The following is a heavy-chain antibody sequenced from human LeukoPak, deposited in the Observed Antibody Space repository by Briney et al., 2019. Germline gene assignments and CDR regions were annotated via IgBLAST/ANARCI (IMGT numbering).Heavy chain of an antibody. Sequence: LSLTCAVSSSSISNTNRWGRARQPPGKGLEWNGEIYHAGTTNYNPSLESRVTISVDNSRNQFSLKLTSVTAADTAVYYCMRTYCSSTSCHYFDYWGQGTLVTVSS. J-gene: IGHJ4*02. CDR2: IYHAGTT. CDR1: SSSISNTNR. D-gene: IGHD2-2*01. CDR3: MRTYCSSTSCHYFDY. V-gene: IGHV4-4*02.